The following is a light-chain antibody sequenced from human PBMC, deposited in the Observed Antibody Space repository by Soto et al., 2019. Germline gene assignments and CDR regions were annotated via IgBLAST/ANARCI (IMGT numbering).Light chain of an antibody. CDR1: SSDVGSYNL. J-gene: IGLJ1*01. V-gene: IGLV2-23*02. CDR2: GVT. Sequence: QSVLTQPASVSGSPGQSITISCTGTSSDVGSYNLVSWYQQHPGKAPKFMIYGVTKRPSGVSNRFSGSKSGNTASLTISGLQAEDEADYYGCSYAGSNTYVFGTGTKVTVL. CDR3: CSYAGSNTYV.